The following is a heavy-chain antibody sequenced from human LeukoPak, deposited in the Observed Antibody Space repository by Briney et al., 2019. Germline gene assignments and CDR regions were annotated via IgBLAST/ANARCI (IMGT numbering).Heavy chain of an antibody. Sequence: PSETLSLTCTVSGDSIYTSTYYWGWIRQPPGKGLEWIGDIYYSGATYYNPSFTSRVTISDDTSKNQFSLRLTSVTAADTAVYYCARVVWRDVVSTKGGWFDTWGQGTLVTVSS. D-gene: IGHD5/OR15-5a*01. CDR1: GDSIYTSTYY. J-gene: IGHJ5*02. V-gene: IGHV4-39*07. CDR3: ARVVWRDVVSTKGGWFDT. CDR2: IYYSGAT.